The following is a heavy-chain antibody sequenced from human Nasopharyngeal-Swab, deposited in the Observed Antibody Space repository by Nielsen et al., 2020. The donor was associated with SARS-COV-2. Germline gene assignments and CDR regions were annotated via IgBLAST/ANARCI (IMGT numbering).Heavy chain of an antibody. J-gene: IGHJ6*04. Sequence: GGSLRLSCAASTFTFSSYWMSRVRQAPGKGLEWVANIKQDGSEKYYVDSVKGRFTISRDNAKNSLYLQMNSLRAEDTAVYYCARATTVKGVLGDVWGKGTTVTVSS. D-gene: IGHD4-11*01. CDR2: IKQDGSEK. V-gene: IGHV3-7*01. CDR1: TFTFSSYW. CDR3: ARATTVKGVLGDV.